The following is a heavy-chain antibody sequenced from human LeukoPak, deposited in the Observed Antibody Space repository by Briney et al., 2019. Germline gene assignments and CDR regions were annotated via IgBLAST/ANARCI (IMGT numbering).Heavy chain of an antibody. D-gene: IGHD4-17*01. CDR2: IIPILGTA. CDR3: ARRGYGDEGWFDP. J-gene: IGHJ5*02. Sequence: ASVKVSCKASGGTFSSYAISWVRQAPGQGLEWMGGIIPILGTANYAQKFQGRVTITTDESTSTAYMELSSLRSEDTAVYYCARRGYGDEGWFDPWGQGTLVTVSS. V-gene: IGHV1-69*05. CDR1: GGTFSSYA.